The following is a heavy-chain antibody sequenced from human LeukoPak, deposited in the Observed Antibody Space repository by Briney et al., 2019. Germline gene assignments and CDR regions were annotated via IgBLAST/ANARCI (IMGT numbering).Heavy chain of an antibody. J-gene: IGHJ3*02. D-gene: IGHD5-18*01. CDR1: GYTFTGYY. V-gene: IGHV1-2*02. CDR3: ARDPSTYVDTGAFDI. CDR2: INPNSGGT. Sequence: ASVKVSCKASGYTFTGYYMHWVRQAPGQGLEWMGWINPNSGGTNYAQKFQGRVTMTRDTSISTAYMELSRLRSDDTAVYYCARDPSTYVDTGAFDIWGQGTTVTVSS.